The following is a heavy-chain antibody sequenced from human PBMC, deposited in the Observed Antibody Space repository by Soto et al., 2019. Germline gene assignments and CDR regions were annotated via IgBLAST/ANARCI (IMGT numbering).Heavy chain of an antibody. Sequence: QVQLVESGGGVVQPGRSLRLSCAASGFTFSSYGMHWVRQAPGKGLEWVAVISYDGSNKYYADSVKGRFTISRDNSKNTLYLQMNSLRAEYTAVYYCAKGSIAAAALDYWGQGTLVTVSS. CDR2: ISYDGSNK. J-gene: IGHJ4*02. D-gene: IGHD6-13*01. CDR1: GFTFSSYG. CDR3: AKGSIAAAALDY. V-gene: IGHV3-30*18.